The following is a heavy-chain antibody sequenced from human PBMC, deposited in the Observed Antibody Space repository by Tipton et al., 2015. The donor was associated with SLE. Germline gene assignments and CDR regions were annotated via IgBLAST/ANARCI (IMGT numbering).Heavy chain of an antibody. CDR2: INHSGST. CDR1: GGSFSGYY. V-gene: IGHV4-34*01. Sequence: TLSLTCADYGGSFSGYYWGWIRQPPGKGLEWIGEINHSGSTNYNPSLKSRVTMSVDTSKNQFSLKLNSVTAADTAVYYCQYSSNPRGAYYYYMDVWGKGTTVTVSS. CDR3: QYSSNPRGAYYYYMDV. J-gene: IGHJ6*03. D-gene: IGHD6-13*01.